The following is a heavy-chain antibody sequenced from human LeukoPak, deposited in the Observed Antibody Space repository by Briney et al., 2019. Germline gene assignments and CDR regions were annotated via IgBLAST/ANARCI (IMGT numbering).Heavy chain of an antibody. CDR1: GYSISSGYY. V-gene: IGHV4-38-2*02. J-gene: IGHJ6*03. CDR3: ARAPSYGDYYYYYYYMDV. D-gene: IGHD4-17*01. Sequence: SETLSLTCTVSGYSISSGYYWGWIRQPPGKGLEWIGSIYHSGRTFYNPSLKSRVTISVDTSKNQFSLKLSSVTAADTAVYYCARAPSYGDYYYYYYYMDVWGKGTTVTVSS. CDR2: IYHSGRT.